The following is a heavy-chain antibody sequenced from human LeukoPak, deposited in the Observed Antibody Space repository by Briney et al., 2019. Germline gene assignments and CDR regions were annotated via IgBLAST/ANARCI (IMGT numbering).Heavy chain of an antibody. CDR3: AGDALYYYDSSGYYYFDY. CDR1: GFTFSSYS. CDR2: ISSSSSYI. D-gene: IGHD3-22*01. V-gene: IGHV3-21*01. J-gene: IGHJ4*02. Sequence: GGSLRLSCAASGFTFSSYSMNWVRQAPGKGLEWVSSISSSSSYIYYADSVKGRFTISRDNAKNSLYLQMNSLRAEDTAVYYCAGDALYYYDSSGYYYFDYWGQGTLVTVSS.